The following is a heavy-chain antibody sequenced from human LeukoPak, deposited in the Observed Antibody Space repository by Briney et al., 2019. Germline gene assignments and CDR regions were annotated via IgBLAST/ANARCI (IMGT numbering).Heavy chain of an antibody. Sequence: GRSLRLSCAASGFTFSSYGMHWVRQAPGKGLEWVAVIWYDGSNKYYADSVKGRFTISRDNSKNTLYLQMNSLRAVDTAVYYCARDGVYCSSTSCYLDYWGQGTLVTVSS. CDR1: GFTFSSYG. CDR2: IWYDGSNK. CDR3: ARDGVYCSSTSCYLDY. D-gene: IGHD2-2*01. J-gene: IGHJ4*02. V-gene: IGHV3-33*01.